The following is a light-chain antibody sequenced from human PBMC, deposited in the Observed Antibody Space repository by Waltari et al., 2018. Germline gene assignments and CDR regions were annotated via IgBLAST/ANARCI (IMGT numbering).Light chain of an antibody. V-gene: IGKV3-11*01. Sequence: VLTQSPATLSLSPGDRAALSCRASQSIVDAIAWYQQRPGQTPRLLIYDASNRAPGIPARFSGSGSGTDFTLTISSLEPEEFAVYYCQQRRNWPLSFGQGTRLEIK. CDR2: DAS. CDR3: QQRRNWPLS. CDR1: QSIVDA. J-gene: IGKJ5*01.